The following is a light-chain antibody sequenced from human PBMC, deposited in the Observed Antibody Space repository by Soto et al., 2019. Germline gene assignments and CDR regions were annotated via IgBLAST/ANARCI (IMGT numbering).Light chain of an antibody. CDR3: QSYDSSLSGSWV. CDR1: SSNIGAGYD. V-gene: IGLV1-40*01. CDR2: GNS. Sequence: QAVVTQPPSVSGAPGQRVTISCTGSSSNIGAGYDVHWYQQLPGTAPKLLIYGNSNRPSGVPDRFSGSKSGTSASLAITGLQAEDEADYSCQSYDSSLSGSWVFGGGTKVTVL. J-gene: IGLJ3*02.